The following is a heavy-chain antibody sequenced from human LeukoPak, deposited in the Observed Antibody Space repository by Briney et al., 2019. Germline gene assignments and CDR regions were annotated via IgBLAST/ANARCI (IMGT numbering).Heavy chain of an antibody. D-gene: IGHD1-1*01. J-gene: IGHJ4*02. CDR2: MNPNSGNT. V-gene: IGHV1-8*01. Sequence: ASVKVSCKASGYTFTSYDINWVRQATGQGLEWMGWMNPNSGNTGYAQKFQGRVTMTRNTSISTAYMELSSLRSEDTAVYYCARSRAGWRTGHFDYWGQGTLVTVSP. CDR1: GYTFTSYD. CDR3: ARSRAGWRTGHFDY.